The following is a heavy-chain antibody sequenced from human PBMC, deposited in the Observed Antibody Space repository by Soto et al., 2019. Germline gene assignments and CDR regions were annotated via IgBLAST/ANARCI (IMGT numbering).Heavy chain of an antibody. V-gene: IGHV3-30*18. J-gene: IGHJ4*02. Sequence: SLILSCAASGFTFSSYCMHWVRQAPGKGPEWVALISYDGTNKFYADSVKGRFTISRDNSKSTLYLQVDSLRPEDAAVYFRAKDYYESINLFDYWGQGTLVTVSS. CDR3: AKDYYESINLFDY. D-gene: IGHD3-22*01. CDR2: ISYDGTNK. CDR1: GFTFSSYC.